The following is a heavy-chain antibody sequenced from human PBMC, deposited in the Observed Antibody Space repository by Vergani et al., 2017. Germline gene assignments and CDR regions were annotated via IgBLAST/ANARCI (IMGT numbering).Heavy chain of an antibody. V-gene: IGHV3-21*04. CDR3: VKDNDYDADGPFDL. J-gene: IGHJ2*01. D-gene: IGHD3-16*01. Sequence: VQLVESGGGLVKPGGSLRLSCAASGFTFSAFSMSWVRQAPGKGLEWVAFIGSSGPYINYADSVKGRFIISRDNAKKAVFLQMNKLRHADTALYFCVKDNDYDADGPFDLWGRGTLVTVSS. CDR2: IGSSGPYI. CDR1: GFTFSAFS.